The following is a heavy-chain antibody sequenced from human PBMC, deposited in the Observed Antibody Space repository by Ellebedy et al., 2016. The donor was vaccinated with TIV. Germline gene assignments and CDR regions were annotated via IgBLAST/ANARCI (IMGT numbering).Heavy chain of an antibody. J-gene: IGHJ4*02. CDR1: GFTFSSFT. CDR3: TSLSPANDY. V-gene: IGHV3-21*01. CDR2: ITSSGSYM. Sequence: GESLKISXAASGFTFSSFTMGWVRQAPGKGLECVSSITSSGSYMYYADSVKGRFTISRDNAKNSLYLQMNSLRAKDTSVYYCTSLSPANDYWGQGTLVSVSS. D-gene: IGHD1-14*01.